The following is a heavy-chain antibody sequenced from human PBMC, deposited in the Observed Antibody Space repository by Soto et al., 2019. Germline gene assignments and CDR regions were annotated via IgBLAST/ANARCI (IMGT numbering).Heavy chain of an antibody. J-gene: IGHJ4*02. Sequence: ASVKVSCKASGYTFTGYYIHWVRQAPGQGLEWMAWINPNSDDTNYEQKFQGRVTMTRDTSISPAYMELRRLRSDDPAVYYCARDSWNDVGLFDFWGQGTLATVSA. CDR2: INPNSDDT. CDR3: ARDSWNDVGLFDF. CDR1: GYTFTGYY. D-gene: IGHD1-1*01. V-gene: IGHV1-2*02.